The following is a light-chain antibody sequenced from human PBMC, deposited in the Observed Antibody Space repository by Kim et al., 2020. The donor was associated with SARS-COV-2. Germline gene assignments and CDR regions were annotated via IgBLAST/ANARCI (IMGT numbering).Light chain of an antibody. CDR1: QNINIH. CDR2: SAS. J-gene: IGKJ1*01. V-gene: IGKV1-39*01. CDR3: QQSYSTPWT. Sequence: SASVGDRVTITCRASQNINIHLNWYQEKPGKAPKVLIYSASRLHSGIPSRFSGSGSRTDFTLTISSLEPEDFATYYCQQSYSTPWTFGPGTKLEI.